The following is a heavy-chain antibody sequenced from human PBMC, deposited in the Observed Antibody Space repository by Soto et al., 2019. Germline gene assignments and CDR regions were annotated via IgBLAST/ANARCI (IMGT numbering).Heavy chain of an antibody. CDR1: GFTFSNAW. CDR3: TTDSQYYDFWSGYSPYYYYYYGMDV. D-gene: IGHD3-3*01. J-gene: IGHJ6*02. V-gene: IGHV3-15*01. CDR2: IKSKTDGGTT. Sequence: GGSLRLSCAASGFTFSNAWMSWVRQAPGKGLEWVGRIKSKTDGGTTDYAAPVKGRFTISRDDSKNTLYLQMNSLKTEDTAVYYCTTDSQYYDFWSGYSPYYYYYYGMDVWGQGTTVTVSS.